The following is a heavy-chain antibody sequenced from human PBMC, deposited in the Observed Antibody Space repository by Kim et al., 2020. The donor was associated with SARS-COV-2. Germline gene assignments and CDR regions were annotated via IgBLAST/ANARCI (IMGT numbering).Heavy chain of an antibody. D-gene: IGHD3-3*01. J-gene: IGHJ6*02. Sequence: GEYLKISCKGSGYSFTSYWIGWVRQMPGKGLEWMGIIYPGDSDTRYSPSFQGQVTISADKSISTAYLQWSSLKASDTAMYYCARTLRDDFWSGYYTNYYYGMDVWGQGTTVTVSS. CDR1: GYSFTSYW. CDR2: IYPGDSDT. V-gene: IGHV5-51*01. CDR3: ARTLRDDFWSGYYTNYYYGMDV.